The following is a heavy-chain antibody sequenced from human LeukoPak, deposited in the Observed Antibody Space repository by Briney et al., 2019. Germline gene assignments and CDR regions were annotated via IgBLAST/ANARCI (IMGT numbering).Heavy chain of an antibody. CDR2: IYYSGST. J-gene: IGHJ3*02. D-gene: IGHD3-22*01. CDR1: GGSISSYY. V-gene: IGHV4-59*01. Sequence: PSETLSLTCTVSGGSISSYYWSWIRQPPGKGLEWLGYIYYSGSTNYNPSLKSRVTISVDTSKNQFSLKLSSVTAADTAVYYCARDLNFRPSHSSGSYPDAFDIWGQGTMVTVSS. CDR3: ARDLNFRPSHSSGSYPDAFDI.